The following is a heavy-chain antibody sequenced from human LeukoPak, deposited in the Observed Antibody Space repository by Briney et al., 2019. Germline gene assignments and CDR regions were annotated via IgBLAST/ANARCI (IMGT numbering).Heavy chain of an antibody. D-gene: IGHD5-24*01. CDR3: ARGHRDGYSYDY. V-gene: IGHV1-18*01. Sequence: ASVKVSCKASGYTFTSYGISWVRQAPGQGLERMGWISAYNGNTNYAQKLQGRVTMTTDTSTSTAYMELRSLRSDDTAIYYCARGHRDGYSYDYWGQGTLVTVSS. CDR1: GYTFTSYG. CDR2: ISAYNGNT. J-gene: IGHJ4*02.